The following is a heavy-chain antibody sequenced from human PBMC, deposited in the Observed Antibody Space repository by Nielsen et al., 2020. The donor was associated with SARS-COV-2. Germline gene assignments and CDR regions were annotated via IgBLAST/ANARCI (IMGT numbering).Heavy chain of an antibody. CDR1: GFTFSSYS. V-gene: IGHV3-23*01. J-gene: IGHJ6*02. D-gene: IGHD3-16*01. CDR3: VGSSLGLYYYGLDV. CDR2: ISDSGIT. Sequence: GESLKISCAASGFTFSSYSMNWVRQAPGKGLEWISGISDSGITYYRDSVKGRFTISRDNSKNTLFLEMNNLRDDDTAVYYCVGSSLGLYYYGLDVWGQGTTVTVSS.